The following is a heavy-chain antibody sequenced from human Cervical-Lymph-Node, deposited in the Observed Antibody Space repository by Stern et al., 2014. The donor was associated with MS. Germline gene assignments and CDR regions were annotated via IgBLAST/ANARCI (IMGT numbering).Heavy chain of an antibody. CDR2: IYPGDSET. CDR3: ARQTTAWASDV. CDR1: GYKFSIYW. V-gene: IGHV5-51*01. J-gene: IGHJ4*02. D-gene: IGHD1-14*01. Sequence: VQLMQSGAELIRPGESLKISCKGSGYKFSIYWIAWVRQMPGKGLEWMGIIYPGDSETRYRPSFQGQVTMSADKSTSTAYLQWSSLNASDTAMYFCARQTTAWASDVWGQGTLVTVSS.